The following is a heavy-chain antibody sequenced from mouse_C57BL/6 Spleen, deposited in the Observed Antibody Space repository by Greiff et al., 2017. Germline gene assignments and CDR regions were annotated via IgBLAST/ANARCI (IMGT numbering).Heavy chain of an antibody. J-gene: IGHJ4*01. D-gene: IGHD1-1*01. V-gene: IGHV5-4*01. CDR3: AREGGSSRYAMDY. CDR1: GFTFSSYA. Sequence: EVKLMESGGGLVKPGGSLKLSCAASGFTFSSYAMSWVRQTPEKRLEWVATISDGGSYTYYPDNVKGRFTISRDNAKNNLYLQMSHLKSEDTAMYYCAREGGSSRYAMDYWGQGTSVTVSS. CDR2: ISDGGSYT.